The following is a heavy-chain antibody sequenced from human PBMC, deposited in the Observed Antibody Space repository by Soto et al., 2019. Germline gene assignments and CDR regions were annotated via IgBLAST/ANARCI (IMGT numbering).Heavy chain of an antibody. V-gene: IGHV3-49*03. CDR2: IRSKAYGGTT. Sequence: GGSLRLSCTASGFTFGDYAMSWFRQAPGKGLEWVGFIRSKAYGGTTEYAASVKGRFTISRDDSKSIAYLQMNSLKTEDTAVYYCTRDAETRDILTGYYPTAFDYWGQGTLVTVSS. D-gene: IGHD3-9*01. CDR3: TRDAETRDILTGYYPTAFDY. J-gene: IGHJ4*02. CDR1: GFTFGDYA.